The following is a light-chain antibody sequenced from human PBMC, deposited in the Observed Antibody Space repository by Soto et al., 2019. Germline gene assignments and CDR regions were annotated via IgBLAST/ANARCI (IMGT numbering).Light chain of an antibody. CDR3: LQDYNYPRT. Sequence: AIQMTQSPSSLSASVGDRVTITCRASQGIRNDLGWYQQKPGKAPKLLIYAASSLQSGVPSRFSGSGSGTXXTXTISSLQPEDFATYYCLQDYNYPRTFGQGTKVEIK. CDR2: AAS. CDR1: QGIRND. V-gene: IGKV1-6*01. J-gene: IGKJ1*01.